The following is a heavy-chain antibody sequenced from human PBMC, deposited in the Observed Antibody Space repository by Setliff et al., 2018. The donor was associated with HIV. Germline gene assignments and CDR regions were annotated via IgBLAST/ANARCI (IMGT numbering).Heavy chain of an antibody. CDR2: ISSVSTI. J-gene: IGHJ3*01. CDR3: TRVRPGRWAALDAFDL. Sequence: GGSLRLSCAASGFTFSSYEMNWVRQAPGKGLEWVSYISSVSTIYYADSVKGRFTISRDNSKNTLYLQMNSLRAEDTAVYYCTRVRPGRWAALDAFDLWGQGTMVTVSS. CDR1: GFTFSSYE. V-gene: IGHV3-48*03. D-gene: IGHD3-10*01.